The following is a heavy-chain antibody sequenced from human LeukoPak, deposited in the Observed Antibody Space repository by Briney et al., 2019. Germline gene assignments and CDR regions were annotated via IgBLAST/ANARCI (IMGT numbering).Heavy chain of an antibody. CDR1: GFTFSSYA. CDR3: ARSRRYYDSMGENWFDP. D-gene: IGHD3-22*01. V-gene: IGHV3-23*01. J-gene: IGHJ5*02. CDR2: ISSSGSTT. Sequence: GGSLRLSCAASGFTFSSYAMSWVRQAPGKGLEWVSAISSSGSTTYYADSVKGRFTISRDNAKNSLYLQMNSLRAEDTAVYYCARSRRYYDSMGENWFDPWGQGTLVTVSS.